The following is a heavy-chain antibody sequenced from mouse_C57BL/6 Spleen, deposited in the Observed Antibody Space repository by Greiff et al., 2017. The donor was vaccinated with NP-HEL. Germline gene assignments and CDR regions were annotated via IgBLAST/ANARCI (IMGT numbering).Heavy chain of an antibody. CDR1: GYTFTSYW. J-gene: IGHJ4*01. CDR3: ASGRAPYAMDY. CDR2: IDPSDSHT. D-gene: IGHD1-1*02. Sequence: QVQLQQPGAELVKPGASVKLSCKASGYTFTSYWMQWVKQRPGQGLEWIGEIDPSDSHTNYNQKFKGKATLTVDTSSSTAYMQLSSLTSDDAAVYYCASGRAPYAMDYWGQGTSVTVSS. V-gene: IGHV1-50*01.